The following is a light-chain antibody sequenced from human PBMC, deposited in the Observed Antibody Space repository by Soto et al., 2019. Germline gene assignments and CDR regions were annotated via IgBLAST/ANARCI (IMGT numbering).Light chain of an antibody. CDR3: CSYAGSSNLV. Sequence: QSALTQPDSVSGSPGQSSTISCTGTSSDVGSYNLVSWYQQHPGKAPKHMIYEGSKRPSGVSNRFSGSKSGNTASLTISGLQAEYEADYYCCSYAGSSNLVFGGGTKVTVL. V-gene: IGLV2-23*01. CDR2: EGS. J-gene: IGLJ2*01. CDR1: SSDVGSYNL.